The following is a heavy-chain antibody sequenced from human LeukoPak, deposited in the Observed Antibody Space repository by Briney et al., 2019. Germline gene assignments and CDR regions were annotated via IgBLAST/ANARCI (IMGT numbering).Heavy chain of an antibody. D-gene: IGHD1-1*01. J-gene: IGHJ3*01. CDR3: AREGFDRHGTTKDAFDV. V-gene: IGHV3-7*05. CDR1: GVPLSNYR. Sequence: RWSLKPSSAASGVPLSNYRMMWVRRAPRKGLEWVAAMNQDGSEKYYVDSVKGRFTISRENAKNSLYLQMNSLRGEDTAVYYCAREGFDRHGTTKDAFDVWGQGTMVTVSS. CDR2: MNQDGSEK.